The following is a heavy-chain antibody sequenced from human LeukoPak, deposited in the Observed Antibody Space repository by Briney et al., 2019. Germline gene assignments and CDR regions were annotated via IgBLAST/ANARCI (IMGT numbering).Heavy chain of an antibody. Sequence: GGSLRLSCAASGFTFSSYEMNWVRQAPGKRLEWVSYISSSGSTIYYADSVKGRFTISRDNAKNSLYLQMNSLRAEDTAVYYCAELGITMIGGVWGKGTTVTIPS. V-gene: IGHV3-48*03. CDR3: AELGITMIGGV. CDR2: ISSSGSTI. CDR1: GFTFSSYE. J-gene: IGHJ6*04. D-gene: IGHD3-10*02.